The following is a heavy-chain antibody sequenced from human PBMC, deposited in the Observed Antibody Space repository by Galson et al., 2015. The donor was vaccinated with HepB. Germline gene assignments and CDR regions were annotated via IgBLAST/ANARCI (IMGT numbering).Heavy chain of an antibody. CDR2: ISGSGGST. Sequence: CAASGFTFSSYGMSWVRQAPGKGLEWVSGISGSGGSTLYADPVKGRFTISRDNSKNTLSLQMNSLRAEDTAVYYCAKATIAAAGASSYYMDVWGKGTTVTVSS. V-gene: IGHV3-23*01. CDR3: AKATIAAAGASSYYMDV. J-gene: IGHJ6*03. D-gene: IGHD6-13*01. CDR1: GFTFSSYG.